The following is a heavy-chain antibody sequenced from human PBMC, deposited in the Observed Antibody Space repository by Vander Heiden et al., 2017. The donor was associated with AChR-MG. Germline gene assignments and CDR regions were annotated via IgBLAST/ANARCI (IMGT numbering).Heavy chain of an antibody. V-gene: IGHV3-23*01. CDR3: ANIRGYKYASLHY. Sequence: EMQLLESGGGLIQPGGSLRLSCAASGFTFGSYAMSWVRQAPGKGLEWVSTISGNSNNTDYADSVKGRFTISRDNSKYTLYLQMDSLRAEDTAVYFCANIRGYKYASLHYCGHGTLVTVSS. D-gene: IGHD5-12*01. CDR2: ISGNSNNT. CDR1: GFTFGSYA. J-gene: IGHJ4*01.